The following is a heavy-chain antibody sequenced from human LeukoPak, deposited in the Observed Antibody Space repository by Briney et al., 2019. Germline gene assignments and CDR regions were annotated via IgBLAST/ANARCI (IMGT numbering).Heavy chain of an antibody. V-gene: IGHV3-23*01. CDR2: ISGSGGST. CDR1: GFTFSSYA. J-gene: IGHJ4*02. Sequence: PGGSLRLSCEASGFTFSSYAMSWVRQAPGRGLEWVSAISGSGGSTYYADSVKGRFTISRDNSKNTLYLQMNSLRAEDTAVYYCAKDGYYYDSSGENFDYWGQGTLVTVSS. D-gene: IGHD3-22*01. CDR3: AKDGYYYDSSGENFDY.